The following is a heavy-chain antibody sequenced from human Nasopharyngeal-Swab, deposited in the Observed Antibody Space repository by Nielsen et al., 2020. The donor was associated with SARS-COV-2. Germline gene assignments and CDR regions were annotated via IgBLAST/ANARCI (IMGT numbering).Heavy chain of an antibody. CDR3: AKVFRAFVVPTPDV. CDR2: ISSSSSYI. J-gene: IGHJ6*04. V-gene: IGHV3-21*01. Sequence: GESLKISCAASGFTFSSYSMNWVRQAPGKGLEWVSSISSSSSYIYYADSMKGRFTISRDNSKNTLYLQMNSLRAEDTAVYYCAKVFRAFVVPTPDVWGKGTTVTVSS. D-gene: IGHD2-2*01. CDR1: GFTFSSYS.